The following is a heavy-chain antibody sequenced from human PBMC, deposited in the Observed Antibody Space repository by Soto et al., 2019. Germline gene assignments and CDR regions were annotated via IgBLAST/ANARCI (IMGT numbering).Heavy chain of an antibody. Sequence: ASVKVSCKASGYTFTSYGSSWVRQAPGQGLDWMGWISAYNGYTNYAQKLQGRVTMTTDTSTSTAYMKLRSLRADDTAVYYCARSGITIFGVVKTGVARSIVDVWGKGTTVTVSS. J-gene: IGHJ6*04. D-gene: IGHD3-3*01. V-gene: IGHV1-18*01. CDR3: ARSGITIFGVVKTGVARSIVDV. CDR1: GYTFTSYG. CDR2: ISAYNGYT.